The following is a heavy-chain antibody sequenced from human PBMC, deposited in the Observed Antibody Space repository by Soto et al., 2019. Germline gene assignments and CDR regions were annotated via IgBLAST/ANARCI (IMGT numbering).Heavy chain of an antibody. V-gene: IGHV1-69*06. J-gene: IGHJ4*02. CDR2: IIPIFGTA. CDR3: ARADGGYFAYYFDY. CDR1: GGTFSSYA. Sequence: GASVKVSCKASGGTFSSYAISWVRQAPGQGLEWMGGIIPIFGTANYAQKFQGRVTITADKSTSTAYMELSSLRSEDTAVYYCARADGGYFAYYFDYWGQGTLVTVSS. D-gene: IGHD3-22*01.